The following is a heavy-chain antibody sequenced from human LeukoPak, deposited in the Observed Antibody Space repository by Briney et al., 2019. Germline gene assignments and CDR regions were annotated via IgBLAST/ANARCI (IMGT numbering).Heavy chain of an antibody. J-gene: IGHJ4*02. CDR3: AAQLLSAHHADY. D-gene: IGHD2-2*01. CDR1: GYTFTGYY. V-gene: IGHV1-2*02. CDR2: INPNSGGT. Sequence: ASVKVSCKASGYTFTGYYMLWVRQAPGQGLEWMGWINPNSGGTNYAQKFQGRVTMTRDTSISTAYMELSRLRSDDTAVYYCAAQLLSAHHADYWGQGTLVTVSS.